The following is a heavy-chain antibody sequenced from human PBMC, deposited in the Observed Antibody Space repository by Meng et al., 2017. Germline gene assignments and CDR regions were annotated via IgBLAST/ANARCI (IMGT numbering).Heavy chain of an antibody. D-gene: IGHD6-19*01. V-gene: IGHV3-11*01. CDR1: GFSFSDYY. J-gene: IGHJ1*01. CDR3: ARPGIAVAGTLYFQH. Sequence: GGSLRLSCAASGFSFSDYYMSWIRQAPGKGLEWVSYISSSGSTIYYADSVKGRFTISRDNAKNSLYLQMNSLRAEDTAVYYCARPGIAVAGTLYFQHWGQGTLVTVSS. CDR2: ISSSGSTI.